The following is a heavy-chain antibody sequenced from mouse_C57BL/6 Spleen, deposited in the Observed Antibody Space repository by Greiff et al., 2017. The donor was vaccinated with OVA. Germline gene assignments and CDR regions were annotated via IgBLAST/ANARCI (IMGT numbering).Heavy chain of an antibody. Sequence: EVMLVESGGGLVQPGGSMKLSCVASGFTFSNYWMNWVRQSPEKGLEWVAQIRLKSDNYATHYAESVKGRFTISRDDSKSSVYLQMNNLRAEDTGIYYCPSNWDGYFDVWGTGTTVTVSS. V-gene: IGHV6-3*01. CDR3: PSNWDGYFDV. D-gene: IGHD4-1*01. J-gene: IGHJ1*03. CDR1: GFTFSNYW. CDR2: IRLKSDNYAT.